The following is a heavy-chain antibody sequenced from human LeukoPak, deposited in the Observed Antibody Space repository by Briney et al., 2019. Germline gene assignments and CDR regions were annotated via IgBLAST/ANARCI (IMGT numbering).Heavy chain of an antibody. CDR1: GYTLTELS. D-gene: IGHD6-13*01. Sequence: ASVKVSCKVSGYTLTELSMHWVRQAPGKGLEWMGGFDPEDGETIYAQKFQGRVTMTEDTSTDTAYMELSSLRSEDTAVYYCAAVKDIPPTGILHWFDPWGQGTLVTVSS. CDR2: FDPEDGET. CDR3: AAVKDIPPTGILHWFDP. J-gene: IGHJ5*02. V-gene: IGHV1-24*01.